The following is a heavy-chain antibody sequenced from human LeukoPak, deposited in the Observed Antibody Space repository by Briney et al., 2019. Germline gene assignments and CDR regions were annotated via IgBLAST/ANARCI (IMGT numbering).Heavy chain of an antibody. CDR3: ASDSSGSFDY. D-gene: IGHD1-26*01. V-gene: IGHV4-30-4*01. J-gene: IGHJ4*02. Sequence: ASQTLSLTCTVSGGSISSGDYYWRWIRQPPGKGLEWIGYIYYSGSTYYHPSLKSRVTISVDTSKNQFSLKLSSVTAADTAVYYCASDSSGSFDYWGQGTLVTVSS. CDR1: GGSISSGDYY. CDR2: IYYSGST.